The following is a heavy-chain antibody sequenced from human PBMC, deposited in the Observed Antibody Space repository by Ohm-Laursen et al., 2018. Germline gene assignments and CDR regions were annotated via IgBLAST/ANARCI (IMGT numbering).Heavy chain of an antibody. D-gene: IGHD2-15*01. CDR2: VYPSGST. CDR3: VRLYCSGGSCYSAIYYFDY. CDR1: GGSISSYY. Sequence: SETLSLTCTVSGGSISSYYWTWVRQPAGKGLEWVGLVYPSGSTTYNPSLKSRVTMSVDTSKNQFFLKLTSVTAADTALYYCVRLYCSGGSCYSAIYYFDYWGQGTLVTVSS. V-gene: IGHV4-4*07. J-gene: IGHJ4*02.